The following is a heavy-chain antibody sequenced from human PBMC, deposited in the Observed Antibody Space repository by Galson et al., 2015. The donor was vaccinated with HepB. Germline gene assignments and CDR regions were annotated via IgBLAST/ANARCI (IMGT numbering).Heavy chain of an antibody. CDR3: ARDPAKDNYFDY. CDR1: GFTFTDYY. CDR2: MSSSGTNI. J-gene: IGHJ4*02. V-gene: IGHV3-11*01. Sequence: SLRLSCAASGFTFTDYYMNWVRQTPGKGLEWVSYMSSSGTNIYYADSVKGRFTISRDNARNSLYLQMNSLRPEDTAIYYCARDPAKDNYFDYWGQGTLVTVSS. D-gene: IGHD2-15*01.